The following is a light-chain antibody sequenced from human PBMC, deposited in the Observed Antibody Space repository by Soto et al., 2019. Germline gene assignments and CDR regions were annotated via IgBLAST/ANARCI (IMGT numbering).Light chain of an antibody. CDR3: QQYNNWIT. V-gene: IGKV3-15*01. CDR2: GAS. CDR1: QSVSSN. Sequence: EIVMTQSPATLSVSPGERATLSCRASQSVSSNLAWYQQKPGQAPRLLIYGASTRATGIPARFSGSGSGTEFTLTISSLQSEDFAVYYCQQYNNWITFGPGTKSGYQT. J-gene: IGKJ3*01.